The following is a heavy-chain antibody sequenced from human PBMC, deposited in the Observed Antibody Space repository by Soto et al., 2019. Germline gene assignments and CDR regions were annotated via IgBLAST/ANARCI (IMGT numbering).Heavy chain of an antibody. CDR3: ARVSVDCSTTSCYTDSGMDV. Sequence: QVQLVQSGAEVKQPGSSVKVSCKASGGTFRRFAISWVRQAPGQGLEWMGGIIPLFNTTNYAQRFQGRVTVTADESTSTDDMELSSLTSEDTTVFYCARVSVDCSTTSCYTDSGMDVWGQGTTVIVSS. V-gene: IGHV1-69*01. D-gene: IGHD2-2*02. CDR1: GGTFRRFA. J-gene: IGHJ6*02. CDR2: IIPLFNTT.